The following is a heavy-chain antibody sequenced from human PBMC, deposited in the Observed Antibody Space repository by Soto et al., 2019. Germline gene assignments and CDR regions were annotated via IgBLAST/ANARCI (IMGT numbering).Heavy chain of an antibody. J-gene: IGHJ4*02. CDR2: SSPRGDTI. Sequence: GGSLRLSCVASGFSLANYPMNWVRQTPGKGLEWISYSSPRGDTIYYADSVEGRFTISRDNARNSLSLHMSGLRDEDSALYYCAKGPHTNVGWPYYFESWGQGVPVTVSS. D-gene: IGHD6-19*01. CDR1: GFSLANYP. CDR3: AKGPHTNVGWPYYFES. V-gene: IGHV3-48*02.